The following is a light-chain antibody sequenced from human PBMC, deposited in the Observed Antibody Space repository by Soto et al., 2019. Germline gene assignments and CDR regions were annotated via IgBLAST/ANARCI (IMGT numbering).Light chain of an antibody. V-gene: IGKV1-5*03. CDR2: KAS. CDR1: QSISSW. J-gene: IGKJ1*01. CDR3: QQYDSYSPWT. Sequence: DIQMTQSPSTLSASVGDRVTITCRASQSISSWLAWYQQKPGKAPKLLIYKASSLASGVPARFSGSGSGTVFTLTISILQPEDCATYYCQQYDSYSPWTFGQGTKVEIK.